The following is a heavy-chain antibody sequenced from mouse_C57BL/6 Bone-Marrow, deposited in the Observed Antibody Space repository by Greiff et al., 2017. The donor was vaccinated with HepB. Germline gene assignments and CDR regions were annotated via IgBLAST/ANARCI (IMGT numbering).Heavy chain of an antibody. J-gene: IGHJ2*01. Sequence: VQLKESGPGLVQPSQSLSITCPVSGFSLTSYGVHWVRQSPGKGLEWLGVIWRGGSTDYNAAFMSRLSITKDNSKSQVFFKMNSLQADDTAIYYCAKKGFITTVMDYWGQGTTLTVSS. D-gene: IGHD1-1*01. V-gene: IGHV2-5*01. CDR3: AKKGFITTVMDY. CDR1: GFSLTSYG. CDR2: IWRGGST.